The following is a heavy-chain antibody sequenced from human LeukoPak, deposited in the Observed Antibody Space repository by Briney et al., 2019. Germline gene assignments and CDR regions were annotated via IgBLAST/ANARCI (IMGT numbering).Heavy chain of an antibody. Sequence: ASVKVSCKASGYNFRDNYLHWVRQAPGRGLEWMGWINPQTGFTTFAQKFEGRVTISMDPSITTVYMEMTGLTSDDTATFYCARDQADNYYVMDVWGQGTAVTVSS. CDR2: INPQTGFT. CDR3: ARDQADNYYVMDV. V-gene: IGHV1-2*02. CDR1: GYNFRDNY. J-gene: IGHJ6*02.